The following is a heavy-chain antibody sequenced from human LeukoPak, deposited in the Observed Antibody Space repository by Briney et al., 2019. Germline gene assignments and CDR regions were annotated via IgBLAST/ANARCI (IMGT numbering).Heavy chain of an antibody. Sequence: PGGSLRLSCAASGFTFDDYAMHWVRQAPGKGLEWVSLISWDGGSTYYADSVKGRFTISRDNSKNSLYLQMNSLRAEDTALYYCAKDKGYSGYDLYYYYGMDVWGQGTTVTVSS. CDR2: ISWDGGST. D-gene: IGHD5-12*01. CDR1: GFTFDDYA. V-gene: IGHV3-43D*03. CDR3: AKDKGYSGYDLYYYYGMDV. J-gene: IGHJ6*02.